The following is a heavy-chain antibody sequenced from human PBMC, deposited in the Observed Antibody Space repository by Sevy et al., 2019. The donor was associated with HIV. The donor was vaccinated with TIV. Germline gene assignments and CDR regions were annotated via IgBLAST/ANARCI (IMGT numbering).Heavy chain of an antibody. Sequence: GGSLRLSCAASGFTFSSYGMHRVRQAPGKGLEWVAVISYDGSNKYYADSVKGRVTISRDNSKNTLYLQMNSLRAEDTAVYYCAKGGGSPDYWGQGTLVTVSS. CDR2: ISYDGSNK. J-gene: IGHJ4*02. CDR3: AKGGGSPDY. CDR1: GFTFSSYG. D-gene: IGHD1-26*01. V-gene: IGHV3-30*18.